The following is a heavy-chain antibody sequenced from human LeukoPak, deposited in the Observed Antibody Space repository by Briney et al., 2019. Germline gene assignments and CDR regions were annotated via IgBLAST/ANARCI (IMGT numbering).Heavy chain of an antibody. CDR3: ARLKDIVVVVAASPAVSFDY. CDR1: GYSFTSYW. CDR2: IYPGDSDT. D-gene: IGHD2-15*01. J-gene: IGHJ4*02. V-gene: IGHV5-51*01. Sequence: KLGESLKISCKGSGYSFTSYWIGWVRQMPGKGLEWMGIIYPGDSDTSYSPSFQGQVTISADKSISTACLQWTSLKASDTAMYYCARLKDIVVVVAASPAVSFDYWGQGTLVTVSS.